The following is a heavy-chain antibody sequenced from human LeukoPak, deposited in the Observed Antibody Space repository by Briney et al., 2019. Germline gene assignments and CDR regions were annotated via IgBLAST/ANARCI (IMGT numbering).Heavy chain of an antibody. CDR1: GYTFTTYY. CDR2: INLSGGST. CDR3: ARGGTMVTPGLVWFDP. V-gene: IGHV1-46*01. Sequence: ASVKVSCKASGYTFTTYYMHWVRQAPGQGLEWMGTINLSGGSTSYAQKFQGRVTMTRDTSTSTVYMELSSLRSEDTAVYYCARGGTMVTPGLVWFDPWGQGTLVTVSS. D-gene: IGHD4/OR15-4a*01. J-gene: IGHJ5*02.